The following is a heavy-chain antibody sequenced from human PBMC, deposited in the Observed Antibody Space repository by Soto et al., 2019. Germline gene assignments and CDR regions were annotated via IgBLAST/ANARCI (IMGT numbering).Heavy chain of an antibody. V-gene: IGHV1-18*01. Sequence: ASVKVSCKASGYTFTSYGISCVRQAPGQGLEWMGWISAYNGNTNYAQKLQGRVTMTTDTSTSTAYMELRSLRSDDTAVYYCARSRFSFGVVIIRGYYYYGMDVWGQGTTVTVSS. CDR3: ARSRFSFGVVIIRGYYYYGMDV. CDR1: GYTFTSYG. D-gene: IGHD3-3*01. J-gene: IGHJ6*02. CDR2: ISAYNGNT.